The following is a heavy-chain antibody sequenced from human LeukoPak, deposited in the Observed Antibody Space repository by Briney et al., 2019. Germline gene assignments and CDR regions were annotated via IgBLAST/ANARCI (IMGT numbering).Heavy chain of an antibody. D-gene: IGHD3-22*01. J-gene: IGHJ4*02. CDR3: ARLVCSGYFFDY. CDR1: GGSISSSSYY. Sequence: PSETLSLTCTVSGGSISSSSYYWGWIRQPPGKGLEWIGSIYYSGSTYYNPSLKSRVTISVDTSKNQFSLKLSSVTAADTAVYYCARLVCSGYFFDYWGQGTLVTVSS. V-gene: IGHV4-39*01. CDR2: IYYSGST.